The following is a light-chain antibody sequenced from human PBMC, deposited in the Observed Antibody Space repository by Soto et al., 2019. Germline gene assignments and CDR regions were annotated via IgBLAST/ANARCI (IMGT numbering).Light chain of an antibody. CDR1: QSISSW. CDR3: QQYYSYPLT. Sequence: DIQMAQSPSTLAASVGDRVTITCRASQSISSWLAWYQQKPGKAPKLLIYAASTLQSGVPSRFSGSGSGTDFTLTISCLQSEDFATYYCQQYYSYPLTFGQGTKVDI. V-gene: IGKV1-5*01. CDR2: AAS. J-gene: IGKJ1*01.